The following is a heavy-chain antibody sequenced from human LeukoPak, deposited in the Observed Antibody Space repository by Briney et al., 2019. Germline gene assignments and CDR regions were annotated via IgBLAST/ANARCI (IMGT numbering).Heavy chain of an antibody. Sequence: GRSLRPSCAASGFTFSSYGMHWVRQAPGKGLEWVAVIWYDGSNKYYADSVKGRFTISGDNSKNTLYLQMNSLRAEDTAVYYCARGQIGSGSYDWGQGTLVTVSS. CDR2: IWYDGSNK. D-gene: IGHD3-10*01. CDR3: ARGQIGSGSYD. J-gene: IGHJ4*02. V-gene: IGHV3-33*01. CDR1: GFTFSSYG.